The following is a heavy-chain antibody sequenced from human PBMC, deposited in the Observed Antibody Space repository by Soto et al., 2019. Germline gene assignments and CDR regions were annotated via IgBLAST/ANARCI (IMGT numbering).Heavy chain of an antibody. CDR2: ISYDGSNK. J-gene: IGHJ6*02. D-gene: IGHD2-21*02. V-gene: IGHV3-30*18. CDR1: GFTFSSYG. Sequence: GGSLRLSCAASGFTFSSYGMHWVRQAPGKGLEWVAVISYDGSNKYYADSVKGRFTISRDNSKNTLYLQMNSLRAEDTAVYYCAKIVVVTAMLIYGMDVWGQGTTVTVSS. CDR3: AKIVVVTAMLIYGMDV.